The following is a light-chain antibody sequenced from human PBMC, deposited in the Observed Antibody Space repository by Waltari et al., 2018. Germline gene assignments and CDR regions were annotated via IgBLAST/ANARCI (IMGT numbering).Light chain of an antibody. CDR3: QQRSNWPSIT. CDR1: QSVSTS. CDR2: DVS. Sequence: EIVLTQSPATLSLSPRERATPSCRASQSVSTSLGWYQQEPGQAPRLLIYDVSSRATDIPARFSGSGSGTDFTLTISSLEPEDFAVYYCQQRSNWPSITFGQGTRLEIK. J-gene: IGKJ5*01. V-gene: IGKV3-11*01.